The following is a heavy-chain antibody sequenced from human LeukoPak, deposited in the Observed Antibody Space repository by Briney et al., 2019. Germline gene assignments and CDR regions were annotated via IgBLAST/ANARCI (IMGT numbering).Heavy chain of an antibody. J-gene: IGHJ4*02. V-gene: IGHV3-23*01. CDR1: GFTFSSYA. D-gene: IGHD3-10*01. CDR2: ISGSGGST. Sequence: PGGSLRLSCAASGFTFSSYAMSWVRQAPGKGLEWVSAISGSGGSTYYADSVKGRFTISRDNSKNTLYLQTNSLRAEDTAVYYCAKALYRAGRGPHPDYWGQGTLVTVSS. CDR3: AKALYRAGRGPHPDY.